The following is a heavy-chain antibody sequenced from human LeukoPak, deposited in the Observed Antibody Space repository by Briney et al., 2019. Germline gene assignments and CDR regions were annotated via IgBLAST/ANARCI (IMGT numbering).Heavy chain of an antibody. CDR2: INSDGSGT. V-gene: IGHV3-74*01. Sequence: GGSLRLSCAASGFTFSRHWMHWVRQAPGKGLVWVSRINSDGSGTSYAESVKGRFTISRDNANNILFLQMNSLRAEDTAVYYCARGPDASGIYRPGDYWGQGTLVTVSS. CDR3: ARGPDASGIYRPGDY. J-gene: IGHJ4*02. CDR1: GFTFSRHW. D-gene: IGHD3-10*01.